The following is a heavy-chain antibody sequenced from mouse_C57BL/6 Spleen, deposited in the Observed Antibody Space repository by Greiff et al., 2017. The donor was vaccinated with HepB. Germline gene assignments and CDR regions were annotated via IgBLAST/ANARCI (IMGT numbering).Heavy chain of an antibody. J-gene: IGHJ4*01. CDR2: IWSGGST. Sequence: VKLVESGPGLVQPSQSLSITCTVSGFSLTSYGVHWVRQSPGKGLEWLGVIWSGGSTDYNAAFISRLSISKDNSKSQVVFKMNSLQADDTAIYYCARNGRPYAMDYWGQGTSVTVSS. CDR1: GFSLTSYG. V-gene: IGHV2-2*01. CDR3: ARNGRPYAMDY. D-gene: IGHD4-1*01.